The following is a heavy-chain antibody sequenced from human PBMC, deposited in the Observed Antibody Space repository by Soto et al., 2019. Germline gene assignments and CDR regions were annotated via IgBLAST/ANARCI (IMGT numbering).Heavy chain of an antibody. J-gene: IGHJ6*02. CDR1: GFTFSSYG. V-gene: IGHV3-33*01. CDR2: IWYDGSNK. Sequence: QVQLVESGGGVVQPGRSLRLSCAASGFTFSSYGMHWVRQAPGKGLEWVAVIWYDGSNKYYADSVKGRFTISRDNSKNALYLQMNCLRAEDTAVYYCARVDSSSWYGMAVWGQGTTVTVSS. CDR3: ARVDSSSWYGMAV. D-gene: IGHD6-13*01.